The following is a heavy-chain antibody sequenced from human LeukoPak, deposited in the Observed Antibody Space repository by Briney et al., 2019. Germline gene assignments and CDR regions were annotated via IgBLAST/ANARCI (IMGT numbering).Heavy chain of an antibody. CDR3: TREGCGATSCYTNDY. CDR1: GGSISSSSYY. Sequence: PSETLSLTCTVSGGSISSSSYYWGWIRQPPGKGLEWIGSIYYSGSTYYNPSLKSRVTISVDTSKNQFSLKLSSVTAADTAVYYCTREGCGATSCYTNDYWGQGTLVTVSS. CDR2: IYYSGST. D-gene: IGHD2-2*02. V-gene: IGHV4-39*07. J-gene: IGHJ4*02.